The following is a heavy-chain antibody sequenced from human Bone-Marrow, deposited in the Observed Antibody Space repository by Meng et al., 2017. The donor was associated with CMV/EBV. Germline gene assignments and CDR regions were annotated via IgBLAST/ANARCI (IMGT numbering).Heavy chain of an antibody. CDR3: ARGGPSILVPARPRL. CDR1: RFPFSSYS. D-gene: IGHD2-2*01. CDR2: ISNDGSNK. Sequence: GGSLRLSCAASRFPFSSYSIHWVRQAPGKGLEWVAVISNDGSNKYYADSVKGRLTIPRDNSKNTLYLQMNSLRAEDTAFYYCARGGPSILVPARPRLWGQGTLATFPS. V-gene: IGHV3-30*03. J-gene: IGHJ1*01.